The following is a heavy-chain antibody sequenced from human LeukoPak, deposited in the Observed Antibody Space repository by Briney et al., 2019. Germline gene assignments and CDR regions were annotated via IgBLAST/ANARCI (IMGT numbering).Heavy chain of an antibody. V-gene: IGHV4-59*11. CDR3: ARAGNWNDLDY. CDR2: IGYVHNSGST. Sequence: SETLSLTCTVSGPSISSHYWSWLRQTPGKGLEWLGYIGYVHNSGSTNYSPSLKSRVTLSLDTSKNQFSLKLNSVTAADTAVYYCARAGNWNDLDYWGQGTLVTVSS. J-gene: IGHJ4*02. D-gene: IGHD1-1*01. CDR1: GPSISSHY.